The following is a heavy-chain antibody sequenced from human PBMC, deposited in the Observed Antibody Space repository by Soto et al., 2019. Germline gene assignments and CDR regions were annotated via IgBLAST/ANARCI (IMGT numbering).Heavy chain of an antibody. CDR1: GFTFSTYS. D-gene: IGHD6-13*01. J-gene: IGHJ6*02. V-gene: IGHV3-48*02. Sequence: EVQLVESGGGLVQPGGSLRLSCAASGFTFSTYSMNWVRQAPGKGLEWVSYISSSSNTIYYADSVKGRFTISSDNAKNSLYLQMNSLRDEDTAVYYCARDRIAAAGYDYGMDVWGQGTTVTVSS. CDR3: ARDRIAAAGYDYGMDV. CDR2: ISSSSNTI.